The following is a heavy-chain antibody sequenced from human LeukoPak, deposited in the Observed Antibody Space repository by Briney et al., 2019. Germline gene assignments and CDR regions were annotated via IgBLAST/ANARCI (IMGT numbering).Heavy chain of an antibody. CDR3: AKGGYYFDSTNWFDP. V-gene: IGHV3-23*01. CDR1: GFTFSGYG. Sequence: GGSLRLSCAASGFTFSGYGMSWVRQAPEKGLEWVSGISGGGASTYYADSVKGRFTISRDNSKNTLYLQMNSLRAEDTAVYYCAKGGYYFDSTNWFDPWGQGTLVTVSS. D-gene: IGHD3-22*01. J-gene: IGHJ5*02. CDR2: ISGGGAST.